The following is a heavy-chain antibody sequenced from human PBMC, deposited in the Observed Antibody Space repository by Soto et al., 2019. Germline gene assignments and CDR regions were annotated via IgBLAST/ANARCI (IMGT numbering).Heavy chain of an antibody. CDR2: IWSDGKKE. CDR1: GFPFWHYG. Sequence: QVQLVESGGGVVQPGRSLRLSCVGSGFPFWHYGMHWVRQAPGKGLEWVAVIWSDGKKESYADFVKGRFAISRDNFMGLLYLQMNWLRAEYTAVYYCARGRGGGWFHMEVWGQGTTVTVSS. J-gene: IGHJ6*02. V-gene: IGHV3-33*01. D-gene: IGHD6-19*01. CDR3: ARGRGGGWFHMEV.